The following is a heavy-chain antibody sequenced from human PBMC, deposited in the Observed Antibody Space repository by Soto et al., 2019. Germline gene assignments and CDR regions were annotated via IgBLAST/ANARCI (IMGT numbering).Heavy chain of an antibody. CDR3: ARDKSSGWYKGNWFDP. D-gene: IGHD6-19*01. CDR2: IYTSGST. Sequence: PSETLSLTCTVSGGSISSYYWSWIRQPAGKGLEWIGRIYTSGSTNYNPSLKSRVTMSVDTSKNQFSLKLSSVTAADTAVYYCARDKSSGWYKGNWFDPWGQGTLVTVSS. CDR1: GGSISSYY. V-gene: IGHV4-4*07. J-gene: IGHJ5*02.